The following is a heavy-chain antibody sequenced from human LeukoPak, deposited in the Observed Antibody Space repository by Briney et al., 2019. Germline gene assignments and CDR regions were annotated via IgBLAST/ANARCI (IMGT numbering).Heavy chain of an antibody. CDR3: ARPSGYYLLMGY. D-gene: IGHD3-22*01. J-gene: IGHJ4*02. Sequence: ASVKLSCKASGYTFSGYFINWVRQAPGQGLEWMGWINPNSGGTYFAHNFQGRVTMTRDTSMSTAYMELRSLRSDDTAVYYCARPSGYYLLMGYWGQGTLVTVSS. V-gene: IGHV1-2*02. CDR2: INPNSGGT. CDR1: GYTFSGYF.